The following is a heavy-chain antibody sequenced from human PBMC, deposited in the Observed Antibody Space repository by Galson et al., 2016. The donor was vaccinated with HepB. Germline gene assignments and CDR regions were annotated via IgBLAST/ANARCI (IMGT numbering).Heavy chain of an antibody. CDR3: AKVGFSDLDY. V-gene: IGHV3-23*01. J-gene: IGHJ4*02. CDR2: ISSSGEHI. D-gene: IGHD1-26*01. Sequence: SLRLSCAASGFTFSSYAMSWVRQSPGEGLEWVSSISSSGEHISYADSVKGRFTISRDNSKNTVSLLMSSLRADDTAIYYCAKVGFSDLDYWGQGTLVTFSS. CDR1: GFTFSSYA.